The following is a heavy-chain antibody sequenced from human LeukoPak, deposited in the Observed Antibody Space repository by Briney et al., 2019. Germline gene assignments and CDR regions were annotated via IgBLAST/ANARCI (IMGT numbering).Heavy chain of an antibody. V-gene: IGHV3-30-3*01. D-gene: IGHD5-12*01. J-gene: IGHJ4*02. Sequence: GGSLRLSCEASGFTFTDAWMNWVRQAPGKGLEWVAVISYDGSNKYYADSVKGRFTISRDNSKNTLYLQMNSLRAEDTAVYYCARSGGHIVATPWTFDYWGQGTLVTVSS. CDR1: GFTFTDAW. CDR3: ARSGGHIVATPWTFDY. CDR2: ISYDGSNK.